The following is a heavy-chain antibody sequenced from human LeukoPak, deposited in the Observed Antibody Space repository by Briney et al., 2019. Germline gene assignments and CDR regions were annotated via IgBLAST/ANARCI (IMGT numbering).Heavy chain of an antibody. V-gene: IGHV3-15*01. J-gene: IGHJ4*02. CDR1: GFTFSHAW. Sequence: GGSHRLSCAASGFTFSHAWMSWVRQAPEKGLEWVGRIKSETDGGTTDYAASVKGRFTISRDDSKNTLYLQMNSLKTEDTAVYYCTVVNYGSGSYPLGYWGQGTLVTASS. CDR2: IKSETDGGTT. D-gene: IGHD3-10*01. CDR3: TVVNYGSGSYPLGY.